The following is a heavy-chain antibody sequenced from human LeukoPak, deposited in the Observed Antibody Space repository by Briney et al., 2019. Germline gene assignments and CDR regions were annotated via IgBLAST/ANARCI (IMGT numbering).Heavy chain of an antibody. D-gene: IGHD7-27*01. CDR2: IYYSGST. CDR1: GGSISRSNYY. CDR3: ASPPKLGWSFDY. V-gene: IGHV4-39*07. Sequence: PSETLSLTCTVSGGSISRSNYYWGWIRQPPGKGLEWIGSIYYSGSTYYNPSLKSRVTISVDTSKNQFSLKLSSVTAADTAVYYCASPPKLGWSFDYWGQGTLVTVSS. J-gene: IGHJ4*02.